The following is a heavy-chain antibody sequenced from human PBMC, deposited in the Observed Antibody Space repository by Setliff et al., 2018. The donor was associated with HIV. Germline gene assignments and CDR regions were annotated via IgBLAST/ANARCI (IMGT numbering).Heavy chain of an antibody. Sequence: GGSLRLSCAASGFSNSALHWVRQAPGKGLEWVGRIRSKANNYATEYGASVKGRFIISRDDSKNMAYLQMNSLRTEDTAASKGRYGMDVWGQGTTVTVSS. J-gene: IGHJ6*02. CDR1: GFSNSA. CDR2: IRSKANNYAT. CDR3: RYGMDV. V-gene: IGHV3-73*01.